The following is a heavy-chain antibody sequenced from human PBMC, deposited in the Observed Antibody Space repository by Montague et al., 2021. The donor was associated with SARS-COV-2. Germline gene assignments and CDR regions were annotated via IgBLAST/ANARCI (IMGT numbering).Heavy chain of an antibody. D-gene: IGHD3-3*01. CDR2: INHTGSA. J-gene: IGHJ3*01. Sequence: SETLSLTCAVYSGSFSDYYWTWIRQPPGKGLEWIGEINHTGSATYNPSLKSRVTLSVDTSKNQFSLKLQSVTAADTAVYYCARGQVTIFGMLIFIPAAGYLDGWGQGTSVTVSS. CDR1: SGSFSDYY. CDR3: ARGQVTIFGMLIFIPAAGYLDG. V-gene: IGHV4-34*01.